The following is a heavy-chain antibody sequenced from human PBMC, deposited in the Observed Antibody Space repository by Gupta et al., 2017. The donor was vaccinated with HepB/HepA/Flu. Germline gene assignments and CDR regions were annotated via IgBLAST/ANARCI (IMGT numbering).Heavy chain of an antibody. J-gene: IGHJ6*02. CDR3: ARGPAAAGTYYGMDV. D-gene: IGHD6-13*01. CDR2: INHSGST. CDR1: GGSFSGYY. V-gene: IGHV4-34*01. Sequence: QVQLQQWGAGLLKPSETLSLTCAVYGGSFSGYYWSWIRQPPGKGLEWIGEINHSGSTNYNPSLKSRVTISVDTSKNQFSLKLSSVTAADTAVYYCARGPAAAGTYYGMDVWGQGTTVTVSS.